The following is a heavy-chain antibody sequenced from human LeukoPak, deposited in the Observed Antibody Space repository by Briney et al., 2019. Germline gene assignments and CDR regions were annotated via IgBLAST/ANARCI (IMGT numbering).Heavy chain of an antibody. CDR1: GFTFSSYW. V-gene: IGHV3-74*01. CDR2: INNYGNST. D-gene: IGHD1-7*01. CDR3: ARPTNYGFDY. Sequence: GGSLRLSCAASGFTFSSYWMHWVRQAPGKGLMWVSRINNYGNSTSYADSVKGRFTISRDNAKNTLYLQMNSLRAEDTAVYYCARPTNYGFDYWGQGTLVTVSS. J-gene: IGHJ4*02.